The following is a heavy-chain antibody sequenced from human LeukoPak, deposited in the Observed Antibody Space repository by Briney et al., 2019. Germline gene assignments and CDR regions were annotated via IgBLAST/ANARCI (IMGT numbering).Heavy chain of an antibody. CDR3: ARDLSGIAVVGTYYYYYGMDV. Sequence: SETLSLTCTVSGGSFSSGSYYWSWIRQPPGKGLEWIGYIYYSGSTNYNPSLKSRVTISVDTSKNQFSLKLSSVTAADTAVYYCARDLSGIAVVGTYYYYYGMDVWGQGTTVTVSS. D-gene: IGHD6-19*01. V-gene: IGHV4-61*01. CDR2: IYYSGST. CDR1: GGSFSSGSYY. J-gene: IGHJ6*02.